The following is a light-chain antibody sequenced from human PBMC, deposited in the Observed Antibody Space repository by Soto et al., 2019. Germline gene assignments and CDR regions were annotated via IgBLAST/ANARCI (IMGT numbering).Light chain of an antibody. CDR2: DVS. V-gene: IGLV2-14*03. CDR3: SSWTTSSNPLYV. CDR1: SSDIGGYNH. Sequence: RGVVYGCSARWLRFSCTRTSSDIGGYNHVSWYQQHPGKAPKLMIYDVSNRPSGVSNRFSGSKSGNTASLTISGLQAEDEADYYCSSWTTSSNPLYVFGTGTKVTVL. J-gene: IGLJ1*01.